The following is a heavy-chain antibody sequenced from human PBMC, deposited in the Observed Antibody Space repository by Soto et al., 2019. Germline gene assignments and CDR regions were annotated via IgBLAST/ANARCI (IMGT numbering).Heavy chain of an antibody. CDR3: AKDCSSTSCYDGGFDY. CDR2: ISYDGSNK. D-gene: IGHD2-2*01. CDR1: GFTFSSYG. V-gene: IGHV3-30*18. Sequence: GGALRLSCAASGFTFSSYGMHSVPPAPGQGLEWVAVISYDGSNKYYADSVKGRFTISRDNSKNTLYLQMNSLRAEDTAVYYCAKDCSSTSCYDGGFDYWGQGTLVTVSS. J-gene: IGHJ4*02.